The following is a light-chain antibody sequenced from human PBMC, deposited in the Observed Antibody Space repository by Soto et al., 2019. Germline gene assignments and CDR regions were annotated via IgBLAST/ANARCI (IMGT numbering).Light chain of an antibody. CDR1: QDISNY. J-gene: IGKJ4*01. Sequence: IQMTQSASSLSASVGDIVTITCHASQDISNYLNWYQQKPGKAPKLLIYDASNLETGVPSRFSGSGSGTDFTFTISSLQPEDIATYYCQQYDNLLLTFGGGTKVDIK. CDR2: DAS. CDR3: QQYDNLLLT. V-gene: IGKV1-33*01.